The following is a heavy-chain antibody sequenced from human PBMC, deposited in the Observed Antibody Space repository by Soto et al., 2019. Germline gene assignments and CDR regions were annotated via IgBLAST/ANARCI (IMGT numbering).Heavy chain of an antibody. J-gene: IGHJ6*02. CDR3: ARASKTTGYYGIDV. D-gene: IGHD1-1*01. CDR1: GGSINNGGNF. Sequence: PSETLSLTWVVSGGSINNGGNFWHCFRQHPEKGLEWIGYIYYKGTTYYSPSLKSRLTISVDTSKTRFSLKLSSVTAADTAVYYCARASKTTGYYGIDVWGQGTMVT. V-gene: IGHV4-31*11. CDR2: IYYKGTT.